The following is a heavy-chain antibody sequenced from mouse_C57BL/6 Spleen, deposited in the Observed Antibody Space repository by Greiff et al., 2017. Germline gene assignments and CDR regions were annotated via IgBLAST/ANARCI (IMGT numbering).Heavy chain of an antibody. CDR1: GYTFTSYG. J-gene: IGHJ4*01. V-gene: IGHV1-81*01. CDR3: ARWYYSNYDGSAMDY. Sequence: QVQLQQSGAELARPGASVKLSCKASGYTFTSYGISWVKQRTGQGLEWIGEIYPRSGNTYYNEKFKGKATLTAAKSYSTAYMVLRSVTSEDSAVYFCARWYYSNYDGSAMDYWGQGTSVTVSS. D-gene: IGHD2-5*01. CDR2: IYPRSGNT.